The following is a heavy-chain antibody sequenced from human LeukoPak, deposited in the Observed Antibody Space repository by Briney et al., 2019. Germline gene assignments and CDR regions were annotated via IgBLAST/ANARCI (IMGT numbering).Heavy chain of an antibody. D-gene: IGHD3-22*01. CDR1: GGTFSSYA. V-gene: IGHV1-69*05. Sequence: SVKVSCKASGGTFSSYAISWVRQAPGQGLEWMGRIIPIFGTANYAQKFQGRVTITTDESTSTAYMELSSLRSEATAVYYCARDQDYYDSSGYYSAFDNWGQGTLVTVSS. J-gene: IGHJ4*02. CDR3: ARDQDYYDSSGYYSAFDN. CDR2: IIPIFGTA.